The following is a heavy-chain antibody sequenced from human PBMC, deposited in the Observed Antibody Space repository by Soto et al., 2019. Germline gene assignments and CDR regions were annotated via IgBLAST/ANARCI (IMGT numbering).Heavy chain of an antibody. Sequence: QVQVVQSGAEVKKPGSSVRVSCKASGGTSSSYAITWMRQAPGQGLEWMGGIIPILDTTDYAQQFQGRVTFTADESTSTVYMELSSLTSEDTAVYYCASGGTTVNSRFDFWGQGTLVTVSS. D-gene: IGHD4-4*01. CDR1: GGTSSSYA. J-gene: IGHJ4*02. V-gene: IGHV1-69*01. CDR3: ASGGTTVNSRFDF. CDR2: IIPILDTT.